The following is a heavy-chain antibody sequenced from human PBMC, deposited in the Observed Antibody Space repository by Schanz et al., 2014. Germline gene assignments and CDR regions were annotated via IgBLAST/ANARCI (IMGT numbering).Heavy chain of an antibody. CDR1: GFTFSTFA. Sequence: EVQLVESGGDLVQPGGSLRLSCSASGFTFSTFAMHWVRQAPGKGLEWVSAISGSGGSTYYADSVKGRFTISRDNSKNTLYLQMNSLRAEDTAVYYCAKGRCGELSAFDIWGLGTMVTVSS. V-gene: IGHV3-23*04. D-gene: IGHD3-10*01. CDR2: ISGSGGST. J-gene: IGHJ3*02. CDR3: AKGRCGELSAFDI.